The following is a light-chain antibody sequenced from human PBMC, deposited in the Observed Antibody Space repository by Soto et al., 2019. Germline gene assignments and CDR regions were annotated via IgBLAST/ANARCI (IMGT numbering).Light chain of an antibody. CDR2: TVS. Sequence: DIVMTQTPRSLPVTPGEPASISCRSSQSLLDSDDGNTYLDWYLQKPGQSPHLLIYTVSYRASGVPDRFSGSGSGTNFTLKISRVEADDVGFYYCMQRIEFPLTFGGGTRVEIK. V-gene: IGKV2-40*01. CDR3: MQRIEFPLT. J-gene: IGKJ4*01. CDR1: QSLLDSDDGNTY.